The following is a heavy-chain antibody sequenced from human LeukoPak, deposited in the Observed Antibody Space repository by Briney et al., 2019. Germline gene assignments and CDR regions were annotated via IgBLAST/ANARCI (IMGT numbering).Heavy chain of an antibody. V-gene: IGHV3-73*01. CDR3: AANGDSDY. CDR1: GFTFSGST. D-gene: IGHD4-17*01. J-gene: IGHJ4*02. Sequence: GGSLRLSCAASGFTFSGSTMHWVRQASGKGLEWVGRIKSKANNYATAYAASVKGRFIISRDDSKNTAYLQMNSLKTEDTALYYCAANGDSDYWGQGTLVTVSS. CDR2: IKSKANNYAT.